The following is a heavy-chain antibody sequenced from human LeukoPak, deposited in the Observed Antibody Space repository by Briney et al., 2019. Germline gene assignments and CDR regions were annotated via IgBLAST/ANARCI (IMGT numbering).Heavy chain of an antibody. Sequence: GGSLRLSCTASGFTFGDYAMSWFRQAPGKGLEWVGFIRSKAYGGTTEYAASVKGRFTISRDNAKNSLCLQMNSLRAGDTAVYYCARDFYQYKFDYWGQGTLVTVSS. CDR1: GFTFGDYA. D-gene: IGHD1-1*01. J-gene: IGHJ4*02. V-gene: IGHV3-49*03. CDR3: ARDFYQYKFDY. CDR2: IRSKAYGGTT.